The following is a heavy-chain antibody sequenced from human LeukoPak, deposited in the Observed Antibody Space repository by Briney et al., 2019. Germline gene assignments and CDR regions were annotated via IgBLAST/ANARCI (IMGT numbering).Heavy chain of an antibody. CDR2: INPNSGGT. J-gene: IGHJ5*02. D-gene: IGHD6-13*01. Sequence: ASVKVSCKASGYTFTGYYMHWVRQAPGQGLEWMGWINPNSGGTNYAQKFQGRVTMTRDTSIRTAYMELSRRRSDGTAVYYCARVAQQLVRWFDPWGQGTLVTVSS. CDR1: GYTFTGYY. V-gene: IGHV1-2*02. CDR3: ARVAQQLVRWFDP.